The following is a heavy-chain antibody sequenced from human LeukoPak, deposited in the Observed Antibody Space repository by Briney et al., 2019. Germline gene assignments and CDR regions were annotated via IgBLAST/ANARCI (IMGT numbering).Heavy chain of an antibody. CDR2: IIGSGATI. CDR1: GFTFSDYY. J-gene: IGHJ4*02. Sequence: PGGSLRLSCAASGFTFSDYYMIWIRQAPGKGLESVAYIIGSGATIYYADSVTGRFTISRDNAMNSLFLQMNSLRAEDTAVYYCASGNGDHWEVGYWGQGTLVTVSS. D-gene: IGHD4-17*01. CDR3: ASGNGDHWEVGY. V-gene: IGHV3-11*04.